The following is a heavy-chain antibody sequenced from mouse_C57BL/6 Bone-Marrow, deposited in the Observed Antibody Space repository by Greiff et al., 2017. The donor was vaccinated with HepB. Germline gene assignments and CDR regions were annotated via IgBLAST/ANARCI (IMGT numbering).Heavy chain of an antibody. D-gene: IGHD1-1*01. CDR1: GFTFSSYA. CDR3: ARAHYYYGSSYDWYFDV. J-gene: IGHJ1*03. V-gene: IGHV5-4*03. CDR2: ISDGGSYT. Sequence: DVMLVESGGGLVKPGGSLKLSCAASGFTFSSYAMSWVRQTPEKRLEWVATISDGGSYTYYPDNVKGRFTISRDNAKNNLYLQMSHLKSEDTAMYYCARAHYYYGSSYDWYFDVWGTGTTVTVSS.